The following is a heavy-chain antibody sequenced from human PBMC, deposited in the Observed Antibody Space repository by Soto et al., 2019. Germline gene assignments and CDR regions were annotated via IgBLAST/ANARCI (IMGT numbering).Heavy chain of an antibody. CDR2: IKSKTDGGTT. Sequence: EVQLVESGGGLVKPGGSLRLSCAASGFTFSNAWRSWVRQAPGKGLEWVGRIKSKTDGGTTDYAAPVKGRFTISRDDSKNTQYMQMNSLKAEYTAVYYCKRDGSGSYDWGQGTLVTVSS. D-gene: IGHD3-10*01. CDR1: GFTFSNAW. V-gene: IGHV3-15*01. CDR3: KRDGSGSYD. J-gene: IGHJ4*02.